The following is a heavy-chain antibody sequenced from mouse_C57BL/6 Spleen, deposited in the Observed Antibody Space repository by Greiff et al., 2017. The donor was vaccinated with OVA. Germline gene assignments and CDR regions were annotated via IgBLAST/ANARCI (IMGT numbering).Heavy chain of an antibody. CDR2: INYDGSST. CDR3: ARVITTVVANYAMDY. Sequence: EVMLVESEGGLVQPGSSMKLSCTASGFTFSDYYMAWVRQVPEKGLEWVANINYDGSSTYYLDSLKSRFIISRDNAKNILYLQMSSLKSEDTATYYCARVITTVVANYAMDYWGQGTSVTVSS. CDR1: GFTFSDYY. V-gene: IGHV5-16*01. D-gene: IGHD1-1*01. J-gene: IGHJ4*01.